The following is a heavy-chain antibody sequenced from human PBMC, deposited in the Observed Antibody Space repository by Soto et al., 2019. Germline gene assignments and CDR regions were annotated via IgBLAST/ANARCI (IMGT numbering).Heavy chain of an antibody. D-gene: IGHD2-21*02. J-gene: IGHJ3*01. CDR3: ARARLRAVYAFDF. Sequence: QVQLQESGPGLVKPSQTLSLICTVSGGSISSGAYYWSWVRQHPGKGLEWIGYIYYNGKTSFSPSLKSRLTISIDTSKNQFSRTLSSVTAADTAMYYCARARLRAVYAFDFWGQWTMVTVSS. V-gene: IGHV4-31*03. CDR1: GGSISSGAYY. CDR2: IYYNGKT.